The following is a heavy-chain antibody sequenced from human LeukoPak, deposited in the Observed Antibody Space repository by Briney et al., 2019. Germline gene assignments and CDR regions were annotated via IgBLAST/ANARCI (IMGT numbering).Heavy chain of an antibody. D-gene: IGHD3-22*01. J-gene: IGHJ1*01. CDR2: TKTDGSEE. CDR1: GFTFSNYW. CDR3: ATYSSLNRREFQY. V-gene: IGHV3-7*01. Sequence: PGGSLRLSCEGSGFTFSNYWMGWVRQAPGKGLQWVANTKTDGSEEYYVDSVKGRFTISRDNAKNSLYLQMNSLRAEDTAVYYCATYSSLNRREFQYWGQGTLLTVSS.